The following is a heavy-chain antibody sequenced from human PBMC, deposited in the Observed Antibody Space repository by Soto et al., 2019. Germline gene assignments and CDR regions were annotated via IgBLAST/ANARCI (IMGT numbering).Heavy chain of an antibody. CDR3: ARGTDSSTAFES. J-gene: IGHJ3*02. D-gene: IGHD6-13*01. CDR2: MNPNSGNT. V-gene: IGHV1-8*01. Sequence: ASVKVSCKASGYTFTSYDINWVRQATGQGLEWMGWMNPNSGNTGYAQKFQGRVTMTRNTSISTAYMELSSLRSEDTAVYYCARGTDSSTAFESWGQGTMVTVSS. CDR1: GYTFTSYD.